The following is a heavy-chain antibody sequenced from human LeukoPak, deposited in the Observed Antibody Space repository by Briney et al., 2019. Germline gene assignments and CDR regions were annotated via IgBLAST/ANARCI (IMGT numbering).Heavy chain of an antibody. Sequence: PGGSLSLSCAASGFTFRNYWMTWVRQAPGKGLEWVAVISYDGSNKYYADSVKGRFTISRDNSKNTLYLQMNSLRAEDTAVYYCAKDRAISSSWQIDYWGQGTLVTVSS. D-gene: IGHD6-13*01. V-gene: IGHV3-30*18. CDR3: AKDRAISSSWQIDY. CDR1: GFTFRNYW. CDR2: ISYDGSNK. J-gene: IGHJ4*02.